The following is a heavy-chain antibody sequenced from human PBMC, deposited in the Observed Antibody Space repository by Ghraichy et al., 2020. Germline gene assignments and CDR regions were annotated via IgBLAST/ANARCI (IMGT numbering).Heavy chain of an antibody. V-gene: IGHV4-39*07. Sequence: SQTLSLTCNVSGGSISSSSYYWDWIRQPPGKGLEWIGSIYYCGATYYNPSLRSRVTISVDTSKNHFSLRLSSVTAADTAVYYCVRDRVGVAVAGCGKFDLWGRGTLVSVSS. D-gene: IGHD6-19*01. CDR1: GGSISSSSYY. CDR2: IYYCGAT. J-gene: IGHJ2*01. CDR3: VRDRVGVAVAGCGKFDL.